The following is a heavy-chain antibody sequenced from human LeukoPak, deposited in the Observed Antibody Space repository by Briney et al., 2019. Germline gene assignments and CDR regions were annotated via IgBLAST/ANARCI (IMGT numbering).Heavy chain of an antibody. J-gene: IGHJ4*02. Sequence: GGALRLSCAASGFTFSSYWMHWGRQAPGKGLVLVSRINSDGSSTSYADSVKGRFTISRDNAKNTLYLQMNSLRAEDTAVYYCTTMPLGYCSSATCYAYFDYWGQGTLVTVSS. D-gene: IGHD2-2*01. CDR1: GFTFSSYW. CDR2: INSDGSST. V-gene: IGHV3-74*01. CDR3: TTMPLGYCSSATCYAYFDY.